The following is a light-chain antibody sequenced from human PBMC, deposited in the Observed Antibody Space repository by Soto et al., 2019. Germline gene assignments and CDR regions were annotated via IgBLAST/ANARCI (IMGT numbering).Light chain of an antibody. V-gene: IGKV1-6*01. J-gene: IGKJ1*01. CDR2: AAS. CDR3: LQDYYYPWT. Sequence: AIPMTQSPSSLSASVGDRVTITCRASQDIRNDLGWYQQKPGKAPNLLIYAASSLQSGVPSRFSGSGYGTDLALTLSSMQPEDFATYYCLQDYYYPWTLGQGTNVEIK. CDR1: QDIRND.